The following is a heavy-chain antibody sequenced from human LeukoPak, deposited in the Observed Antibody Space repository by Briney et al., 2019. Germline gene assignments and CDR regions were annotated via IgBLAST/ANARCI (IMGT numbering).Heavy chain of an antibody. Sequence: ASVKVSCKASGGTFSSYAISWVRQAPGQGLEWMGWINPNSGGTNYAQKFQGRVTMTRDTSISTAYMELSRLRSDDTAVYYCASRGGSYQVDYWGQGTLVTVSS. V-gene: IGHV1-2*02. CDR3: ASRGGSYQVDY. CDR1: GGTFSSYA. D-gene: IGHD1-26*01. J-gene: IGHJ4*02. CDR2: INPNSGGT.